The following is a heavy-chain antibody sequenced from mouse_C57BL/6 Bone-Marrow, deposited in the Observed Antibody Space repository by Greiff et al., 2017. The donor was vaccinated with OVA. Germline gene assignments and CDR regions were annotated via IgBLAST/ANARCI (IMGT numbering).Heavy chain of an antibody. J-gene: IGHJ4*01. V-gene: IGHV1-64*01. Sequence: QVHVKQPGAELVKPGASVKLSCKASGYTFTSYWMHWVKQRPGQGLEWIGMIHPNSGSTNYNEKFKSKATLTVDKSSSTAYMQLSSLTSEDSAVYYWAKTAQAKGLPMDYWGQGTSVTVSS. CDR2: IHPNSGST. CDR1: GYTFTSYW. D-gene: IGHD3-2*02. CDR3: AKTAQAKGLPMDY.